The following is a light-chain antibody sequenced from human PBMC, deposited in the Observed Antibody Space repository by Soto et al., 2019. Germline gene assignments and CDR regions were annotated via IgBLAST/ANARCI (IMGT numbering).Light chain of an antibody. CDR1: QTISSW. J-gene: IGKJ1*01. CDR2: DAS. V-gene: IGKV1-5*01. CDR3: QQYWT. Sequence: DIQMTQSPSTLSGSVGDRVTITCRASQTISSWLAWYQQKPGKAPKLLIYDASSLESGVPSRSSGSGSGTEFTLTISSLQPDDFATYYCQQYWTFGQGTKVDI.